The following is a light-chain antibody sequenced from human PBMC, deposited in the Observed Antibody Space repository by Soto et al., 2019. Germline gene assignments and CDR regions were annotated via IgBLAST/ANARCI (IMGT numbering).Light chain of an antibody. Sequence: QSVLTQPPSVSGAPGQRVALSCAGTSSNIGAGYDVHWYQHLPGTAPKLLIFGNINRPAGVPDRFSGSKSGTSAFLAISGLQAADEGYYYCQTYDTGVSGSIFGGGTKLTVL. J-gene: IGLJ2*01. CDR2: GNI. CDR1: SSNIGAGYD. V-gene: IGLV1-40*01. CDR3: QTYDTGVSGSI.